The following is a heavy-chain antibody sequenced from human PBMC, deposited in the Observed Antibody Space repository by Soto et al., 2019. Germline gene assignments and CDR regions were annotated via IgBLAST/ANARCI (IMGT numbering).Heavy chain of an antibody. CDR2: IKSKTDGGTT. CDR3: TTEFGVVSRLRPHYGMDV. CDR1: GFTFSNAW. V-gene: IGHV3-15*07. D-gene: IGHD3-3*01. Sequence: GGSLRLSCAASGFTFSNAWMNWVRQAPGKGLEWVGRIKSKTDGGTTDYAAPVKGRFTISRDDSKNTLYLQMNSLKTEDTAVYYCTTEFGVVSRLRPHYGMDVWGQGTTVTVSS. J-gene: IGHJ6*02.